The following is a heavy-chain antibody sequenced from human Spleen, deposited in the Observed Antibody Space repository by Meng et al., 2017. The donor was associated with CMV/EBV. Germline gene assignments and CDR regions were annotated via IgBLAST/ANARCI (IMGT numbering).Heavy chain of an antibody. V-gene: IGHV1-69*05. Sequence: SGGTFSGYATSWVRHSPRQALEWMGGVIPISGTTNYAQKFQGSVTITTDESTSTAYMELSSLISEDTAIYYCARDRSSDFWSGYWDYWGQGTLVTVSS. D-gene: IGHD3-3*01. CDR3: ARDRSSDFWSGYWDY. CDR2: VIPISGTT. J-gene: IGHJ4*02. CDR1: GGTFSGYA.